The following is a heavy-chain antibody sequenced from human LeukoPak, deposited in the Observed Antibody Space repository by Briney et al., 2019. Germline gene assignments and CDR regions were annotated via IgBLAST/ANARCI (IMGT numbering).Heavy chain of an antibody. CDR2: IGTAGDT. CDR1: GFTFSSYG. D-gene: IGHD6-19*01. CDR3: AKDPRWSGYSSGWYQYYFDY. J-gene: IGHJ4*02. V-gene: IGHV3-13*01. Sequence: GGSLRLSCAASGFTFSSYGMHWVRQATGKGLEWVSAIGTAGDTYYPGSVKGRFTISRENAKNSLYLQMNSLRAGDTAVYYCAKDPRWSGYSSGWYQYYFDYWGQGTLVTVSS.